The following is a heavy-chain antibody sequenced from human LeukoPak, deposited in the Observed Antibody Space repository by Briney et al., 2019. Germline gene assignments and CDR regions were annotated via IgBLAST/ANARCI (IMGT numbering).Heavy chain of an antibody. CDR2: IYYSGST. V-gene: IGHV4-59*01. J-gene: IGHJ6*03. Sequence: SETLSLTCTVSGGSISSYYWSWIRQPPGKGLEGMGYIYYSGSTNYNPALKSRVTISVDTSKNQFSLKLRSVTAADTAVYYCARSGGWEERSFDDYYYYMDVWGKGTTVTVSS. CDR1: GGSISSYY. D-gene: IGHD1-1*01. CDR3: ARSGGWEERSFDDYYYYMDV.